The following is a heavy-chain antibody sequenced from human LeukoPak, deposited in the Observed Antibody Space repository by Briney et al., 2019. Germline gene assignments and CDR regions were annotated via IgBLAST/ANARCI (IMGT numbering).Heavy chain of an antibody. CDR2: INPNSGGT. Sequence: GASVKVSCKASGYTFTGYYMHWVRQSPGQGLEWMGWINPNSGGTNYAQKFQGRVTMTRDTSISTAYMELSRLRSDDTAVYYCARIVGATVGFDYWGQGTLVTVSS. CDR3: ARIVGATVGFDY. V-gene: IGHV1-2*02. D-gene: IGHD1-26*01. J-gene: IGHJ4*02. CDR1: GYTFTGYY.